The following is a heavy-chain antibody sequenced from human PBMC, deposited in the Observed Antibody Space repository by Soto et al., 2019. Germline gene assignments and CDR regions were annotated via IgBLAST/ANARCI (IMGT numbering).Heavy chain of an antibody. CDR1: GFTFSSYA. Sequence: QVQLVESGGGVVQPGRSLRLSCAASGFTFSSYAMHWVRQAPGKGLEWVAVISYDGSNKYYADSVKGRFTISRDNSKNTLYLQMNSLRAEDTAGYYCARGDFWSGLDYWGQGSLVTVSS. CDR2: ISYDGSNK. V-gene: IGHV3-30-3*01. CDR3: ARGDFWSGLDY. J-gene: IGHJ4*02. D-gene: IGHD3-3*01.